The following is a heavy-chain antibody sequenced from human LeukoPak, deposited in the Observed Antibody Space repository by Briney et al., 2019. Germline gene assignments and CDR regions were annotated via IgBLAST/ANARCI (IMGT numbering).Heavy chain of an antibody. CDR1: GASISGFY. CDR3: ARHYDGGPKLRTDY. J-gene: IGHJ4*02. Sequence: RPSETLSLTCSVSGASISGFYWSWLRQAPGKGLEWIGFLHRSASATYNPSLESRVATSMDTSKNQFSLKLYYVTAADTAVYYCARHYDGGPKLRTDYWGQGALVTVS. D-gene: IGHD2-15*01. V-gene: IGHV4-59*08. CDR2: LHRSASA.